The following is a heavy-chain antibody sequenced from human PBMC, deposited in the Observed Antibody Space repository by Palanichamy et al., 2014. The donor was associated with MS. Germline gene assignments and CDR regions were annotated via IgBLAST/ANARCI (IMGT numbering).Heavy chain of an antibody. D-gene: IGHD6-19*01. Sequence: QVHLVQSGGEVKRPGASVKVSCKASGYTFTAYNLHWVRQAPGQGLEWMGWINPNNGATKYAQKFQGRLTMTRDTPISAAYMELSRLRSDDTAIYYCARDRYSSPFLNWFDSWGQGTLVTVSS. CDR2: INPNNGAT. V-gene: IGHV1-2*02. CDR3: ARDRYSSPFLNWFDS. CDR1: GYTFTAYN. J-gene: IGHJ5*01.